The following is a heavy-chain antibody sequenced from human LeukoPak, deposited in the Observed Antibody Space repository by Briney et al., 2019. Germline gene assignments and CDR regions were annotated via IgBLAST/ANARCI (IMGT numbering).Heavy chain of an antibody. CDR2: IYYSGST. J-gene: IGHJ6*03. D-gene: IGHD2-2*01. Sequence: PSETLSLTCTVSAGSIITSSYYWGWIRQPPGKGLEWIGSIYYSGSTYYNPFLKSRVTISVDTSKNQFSLKLSSVTAADTAVYYCARKLGPAARSSSYYFYMDVWGKGTTVTVSS. CDR1: AGSIITSSYY. CDR3: ARKLGPAARSSSYYFYMDV. V-gene: IGHV4-39*01.